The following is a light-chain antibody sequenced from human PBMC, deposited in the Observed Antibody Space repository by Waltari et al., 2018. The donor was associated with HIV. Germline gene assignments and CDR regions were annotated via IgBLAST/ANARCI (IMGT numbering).Light chain of an antibody. CDR2: SDD. CDR3: AAWDDTLNGVI. V-gene: IGLV1-44*01. Sequence: QSVLTQPPSASGVSEENVTLSCSGGNSNIGGHAASWYQHLPGTAPNLLVDSDDQRPSGLPDRFSGSKSGTSASLAITGLHPDDEAHYYCAAWDDTLNGVIFGGGTKLTV. J-gene: IGLJ2*01. CDR1: NSNIGGHA.